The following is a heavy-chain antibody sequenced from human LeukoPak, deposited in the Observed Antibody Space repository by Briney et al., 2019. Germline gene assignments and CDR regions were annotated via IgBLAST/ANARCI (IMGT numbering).Heavy chain of an antibody. J-gene: IGHJ6*03. Sequence: PGGSLRLSCAASGFSFSDYYMRWIRQAPGKGLEWVSFISGSGSSIYYADSVKGRFTISRDNAKSSLYLQMNSLRAEDTAVYYCARARPVRGVIPDYDYYYMYVWGKGTTVTVSS. CDR2: ISGSGSSI. D-gene: IGHD3-10*01. CDR1: GFSFSDYY. CDR3: ARARPVRGVIPDYDYYYMYV. V-gene: IGHV3-11*01.